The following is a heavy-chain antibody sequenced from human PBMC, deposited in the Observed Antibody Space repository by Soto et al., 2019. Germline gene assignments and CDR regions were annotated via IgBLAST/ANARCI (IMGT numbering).Heavy chain of an antibody. J-gene: IGHJ4*02. CDR2: IKQDGSEK. CDR1: GFTFSSYW. V-gene: IGHV3-7*03. CDR3: TVEPQE. Sequence: GGSLRLSCAASGFTFSSYWMSWVRQAPGKGLEWVANIKQDGSEKYYVDSVKGRFTISRDTSKNMLYLQVSSLRVEDTAVYYCTVEPQEWGQGTLVTVSS.